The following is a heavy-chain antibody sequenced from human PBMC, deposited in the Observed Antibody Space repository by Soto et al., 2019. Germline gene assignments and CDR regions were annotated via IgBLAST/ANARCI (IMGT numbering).Heavy chain of an antibody. D-gene: IGHD3-10*01. J-gene: IGHJ4*02. Sequence: QVQLVESGGGLVKPGGSLRLSCAASGFTFSDYYMSWIRQAPGKGLEWVSYISSSSSYTNYADSVKGRFTISRDNAKNSLYLEMNSLRAEDTAVYYCARDYPYGSGSPGYWGQGTLVTVSS. V-gene: IGHV3-11*05. CDR1: GFTFSDYY. CDR3: ARDYPYGSGSPGY. CDR2: ISSSSSYT.